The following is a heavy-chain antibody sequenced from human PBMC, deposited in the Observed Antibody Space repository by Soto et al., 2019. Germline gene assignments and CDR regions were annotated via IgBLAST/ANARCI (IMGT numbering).Heavy chain of an antibody. CDR2: ISSSSSTI. Sequence: EVQLVESGGGLVQPGGSLRLSCAASGFTFSSYSMNWVRQAPGKGLEWVSYISSSSSTIYYADSVKGRFTISRDNAKNSLYLQMNSLRDEDTAVYYCARDFGDIVVVPAADSEVYYYYYGMDVWGQGTTVTVSS. D-gene: IGHD2-2*01. CDR3: ARDFGDIVVVPAADSEVYYYYYGMDV. V-gene: IGHV3-48*02. J-gene: IGHJ6*02. CDR1: GFTFSSYS.